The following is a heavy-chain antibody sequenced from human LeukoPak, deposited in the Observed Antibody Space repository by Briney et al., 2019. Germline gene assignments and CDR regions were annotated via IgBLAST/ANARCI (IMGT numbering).Heavy chain of an antibody. D-gene: IGHD2-15*01. Sequence: GASVKVSCKASGYTFTSYDSNWVRQATGQGLEWMGWMNPNSGNTGYAQKFQGRVTMTRNTSISTAYMELSSLRSEDTAVYYCARGPPDATFDAFDIWGQGTMVTVSS. CDR3: ARGPPDATFDAFDI. CDR2: MNPNSGNT. V-gene: IGHV1-8*01. CDR1: GYTFTSYD. J-gene: IGHJ3*02.